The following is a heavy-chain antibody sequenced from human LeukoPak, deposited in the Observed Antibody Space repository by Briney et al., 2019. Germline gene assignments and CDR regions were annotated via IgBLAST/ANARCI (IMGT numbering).Heavy chain of an antibody. D-gene: IGHD5-24*01. CDR1: GGTFSSYA. CDR3: ARGRLEMATITTRMWNYYYYMDV. CDR2: IIPIFGTA. J-gene: IGHJ6*03. Sequence: ASVKVSCKASGGTFSSYAISWVRQAPGQGLEWMGGIIPIFGTANYAQKFQGRVTITADESTSTAYMELSSLRSEDTAVYYCARGRLEMATITTRMWNYYYYMDVWGKGTTVTISS. V-gene: IGHV1-69*13.